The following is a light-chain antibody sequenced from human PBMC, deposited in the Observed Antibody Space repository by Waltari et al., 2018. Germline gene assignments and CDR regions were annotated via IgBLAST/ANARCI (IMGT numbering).Light chain of an antibody. J-gene: IGLJ2*01. CDR1: SSDVGSYNL. Sequence: QSALTQPASVSGSPGQSITISCTGTSSDVGSYNLVSWYQQHPGKAPKLMIYEVTKRTSGVSTRFSVSKSGNTASLTISCLQAEDVSDYYCCSYAGASTHVVFGGGTKVTVL. V-gene: IGLV2-23*02. CDR3: CSYAGASTHVV. CDR2: EVT.